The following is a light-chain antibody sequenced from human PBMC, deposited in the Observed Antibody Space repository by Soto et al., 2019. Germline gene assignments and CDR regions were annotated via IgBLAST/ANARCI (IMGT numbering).Light chain of an antibody. Sequence: QSVLTQPASVSGSPGQSITISCTGTSSDVGAYNYVSWYQQHPGKAPKLMIFDVSNRPSGVSNRFSGSKSGNTASLTISGLQAEGEADYYCSSYTNGTTRVFGGGTKLTVL. J-gene: IGLJ3*02. V-gene: IGLV2-14*01. CDR3: SSYTNGTTRV. CDR2: DVS. CDR1: SSDVGAYNY.